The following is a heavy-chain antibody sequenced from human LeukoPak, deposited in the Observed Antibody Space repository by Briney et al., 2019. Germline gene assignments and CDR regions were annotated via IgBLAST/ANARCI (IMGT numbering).Heavy chain of an antibody. J-gene: IGHJ6*04. CDR3: AREGRDSYGLDV. CDR1: GFTFSNFW. D-gene: IGHD3-10*01. CDR2: IKQGAIAK. V-gene: IGHV3-7*03. Sequence: GGSLRLSCAASGFTFSNFWMSWVRQAPGKGLARLPNIKQGAIAKHYVDSVKGRFTISRDDAKNSLSLQMNSLRADDTAVYYCAREGRDSYGLDVWGKGTTVTVSS.